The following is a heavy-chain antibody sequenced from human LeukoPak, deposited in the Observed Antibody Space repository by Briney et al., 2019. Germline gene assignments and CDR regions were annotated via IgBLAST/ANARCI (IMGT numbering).Heavy chain of an antibody. Sequence: SETLSLTSTVSGGSISSYYWSWIRQPPGKGLEWIGYIYYSGSTNYNPSLKSRVTISVDTSKNQFSLKLSSVTAADTAVYYCASVLSGSYFGYWGQGTLVTVSS. CDR3: ASVLSGSYFGY. CDR2: IYYSGST. CDR1: GGSISSYY. V-gene: IGHV4-59*01. D-gene: IGHD1-26*01. J-gene: IGHJ4*02.